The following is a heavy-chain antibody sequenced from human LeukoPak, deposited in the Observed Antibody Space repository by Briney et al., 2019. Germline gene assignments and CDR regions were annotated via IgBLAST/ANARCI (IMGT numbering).Heavy chain of an antibody. V-gene: IGHV4-34*01. CDR1: GGSMIGYH. J-gene: IGHJ6*03. CDR2: VNDSGNP. Sequence: SETLSLTCAVYGGSMIGYHWTWIRQPPGQGLEWIGEVNDSGNPYYNSSLKRRLTLSLDTSKNQFSLKLSSVTAADTALYYCARGRFRFIMGVGDHYYIDVWGEGTTVTVSS. D-gene: IGHD2-21*02. CDR3: ARGRFRFIMGVGDHYYIDV.